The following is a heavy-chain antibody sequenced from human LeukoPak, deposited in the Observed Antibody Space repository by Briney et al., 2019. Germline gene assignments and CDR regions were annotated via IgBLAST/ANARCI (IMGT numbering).Heavy chain of an antibody. V-gene: IGHV1-18*01. CDR1: GYTFTNYG. J-gene: IGHJ3*02. CDR2: ISGYNSNT. D-gene: IGHD3-22*01. Sequence: ASVKVSCKASGYTFTNYGLSWVRQAPGQGLEWMGWISGYNSNTHYAQELQGRVTMTTDTSTSTAYMELRSLRSDDTAVYYCASEYKYDSSGANAFDIWGQGTMVTVSS. CDR3: ASEYKYDSSGANAFDI.